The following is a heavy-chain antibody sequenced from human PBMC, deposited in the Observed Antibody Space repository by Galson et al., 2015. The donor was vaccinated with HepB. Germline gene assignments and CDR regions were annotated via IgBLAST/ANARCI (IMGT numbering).Heavy chain of an antibody. J-gene: IGHJ4*02. V-gene: IGHV1-69*06. CDR2: IIPIFGTA. CDR1: GGTFSSYA. Sequence: SVKVSCKASGGTFSSYAISWVRQAPGQGLEWMGGIIPIFGTANYAQKFQGRVTITADKSTSTVYMELSSLRSEDTAVYYCARVGRDGYNYLDYWGQGTLVTVSS. D-gene: IGHD5-24*01. CDR3: ARVGRDGYNYLDY.